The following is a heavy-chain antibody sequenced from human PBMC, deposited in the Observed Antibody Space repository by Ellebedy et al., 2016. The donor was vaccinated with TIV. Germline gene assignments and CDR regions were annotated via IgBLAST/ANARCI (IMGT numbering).Heavy chain of an antibody. D-gene: IGHD3-16*02. CDR2: IKSKSDGGTT. CDR1: GFTFNNAW. Sequence: GESLKISXAASGFTFNNAWLIWVRQAPGKGLEWVGRIKSKSDGGTTDSAAPVKGRFTISRDDSKNTVFLQMNSLKTEDTGIYYCTTAYYHYIWGTYRLIGNGGYWGQGTLVTVSS. J-gene: IGHJ4*02. V-gene: IGHV3-15*07. CDR3: TTAYYHYIWGTYRLIGNGGY.